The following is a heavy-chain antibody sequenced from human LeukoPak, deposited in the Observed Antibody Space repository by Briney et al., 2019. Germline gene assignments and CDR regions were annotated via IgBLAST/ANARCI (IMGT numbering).Heavy chain of an antibody. J-gene: IGHJ4*02. CDR1: GYIFTTYW. V-gene: IGHV5-51*01. Sequence: GESLKISCQISGYIFTTYWIAWVRQMPGKALNWMGVIYPADSDTKYSPSSQGQVTFSVDKSISTAYLQWNSLKASDTAIYYCARRPAFYFDYWGQGTLVTVSS. D-gene: IGHD6-6*01. CDR3: ARRPAFYFDY. CDR2: IYPADSDT.